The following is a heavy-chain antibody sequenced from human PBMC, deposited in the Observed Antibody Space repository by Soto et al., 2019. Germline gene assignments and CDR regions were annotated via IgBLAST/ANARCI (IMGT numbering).Heavy chain of an antibody. CDR3: AREASKYSGMDV. D-gene: IGHD2-21*01. Sequence: GASVKASCKASGYTFTNYYMHWVRQAPGQGLEGMGVSNSSGGSTTYAQKFQGRVTMTRDTSTSTVYMELSSLISEDTTEYYCAREASKYSGMDVWGQGTTVTVSS. CDR1: GYTFTNYY. V-gene: IGHV1-46*01. CDR2: SNSSGGST. J-gene: IGHJ6*02.